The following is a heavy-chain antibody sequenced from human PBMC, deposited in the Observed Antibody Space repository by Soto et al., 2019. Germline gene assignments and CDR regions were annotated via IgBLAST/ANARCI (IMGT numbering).Heavy chain of an antibody. CDR2: ISGSGGST. CDR3: AKLFRGRGYSGYDKGYYYYYYMDV. CDR1: GFTFSSYA. V-gene: IGHV3-23*01. D-gene: IGHD5-12*01. Sequence: GGSLRLSCAASGFTFSSYAMSWVRQAPGKGLEWVSAISGSGGSTYYADSVKGRFTISRDNSKNTLYLQMNSLRAEDTAVYYCAKLFRGRGYSGYDKGYYYYYYMDVWGKGTTVTVSS. J-gene: IGHJ6*03.